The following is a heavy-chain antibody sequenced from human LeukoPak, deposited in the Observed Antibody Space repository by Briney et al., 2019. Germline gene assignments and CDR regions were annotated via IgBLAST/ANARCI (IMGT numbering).Heavy chain of an antibody. V-gene: IGHV3-23*01. CDR2: ISGSGGST. Sequence: GRSLRLSCVASGFTFRSYGMHWVRQAPGQGLEWVSAISGSGGSTYYADSVKGRFTISRDNSKNTLYLQMNSLRAEDAAVYYCAKVPFGGYYFDYWGQGTLVTVSS. J-gene: IGHJ4*02. CDR1: GFTFRSYG. D-gene: IGHD3-16*01. CDR3: AKVPFGGYYFDY.